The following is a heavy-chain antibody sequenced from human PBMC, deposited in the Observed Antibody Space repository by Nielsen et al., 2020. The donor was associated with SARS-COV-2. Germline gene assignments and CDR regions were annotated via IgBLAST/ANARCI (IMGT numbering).Heavy chain of an antibody. D-gene: IGHD4-17*01. CDR3: ARADYGGMVPIANFDN. CDR2: ISLDGSEN. J-gene: IGHJ4*02. Sequence: GGSLRLSCVGFGFTFSSYGMHWVRQAPGKGLEWVAVISLDGSENHHLDSVKGRFTISRDNSRNSVYLQMNSLTVEDTAIYYCARADYGGMVPIANFDNWGQGTPVTVSS. V-gene: IGHV3-30*03. CDR1: GFTFSSYG.